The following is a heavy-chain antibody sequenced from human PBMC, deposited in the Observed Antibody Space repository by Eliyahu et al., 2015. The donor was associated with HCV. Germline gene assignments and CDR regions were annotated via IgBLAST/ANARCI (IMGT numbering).Heavy chain of an antibody. CDR2: INHSGST. CDR1: GGSFSGYY. Sequence: QVQLQQWGAGLLKPSETLSLXCAVYGGSFSGYYWXWIRQPPGKGLEWIGEINHSGSTNYNPSLKSRVTISVDTSKNQFSLKLSSVTAADTAVYYCARGITMIVVVIETPDAFDIWGQGTMVTVSS. V-gene: IGHV4-34*01. D-gene: IGHD3-22*01. J-gene: IGHJ3*02. CDR3: ARGITMIVVVIETPDAFDI.